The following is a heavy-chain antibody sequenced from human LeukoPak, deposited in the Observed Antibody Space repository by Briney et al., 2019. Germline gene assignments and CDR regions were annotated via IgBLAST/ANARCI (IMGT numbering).Heavy chain of an antibody. CDR3: AKWGSGWYRDY. V-gene: IGHV3-74*01. D-gene: IGHD6-19*01. J-gene: IGHJ4*02. CDR2: IRSDGSDT. Sequence: GGSLRLSCAASGFTFSDTWMHWVRQAPGKGLVWVSRIRSDGSDTRYAESVKGRFTISRDNAKNTLYLQMNSLRAEDTAVYYCAKWGSGWYRDYWGQGTLVTVSS. CDR1: GFTFSDTW.